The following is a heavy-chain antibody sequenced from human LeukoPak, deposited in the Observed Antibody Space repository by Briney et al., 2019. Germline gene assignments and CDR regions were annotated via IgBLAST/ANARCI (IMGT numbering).Heavy chain of an antibody. V-gene: IGHV1-69*06. CDR1: GGTFSSYA. J-gene: IGHJ6*03. Sequence: SVKVSCKASGGTFSSYAISWVRLAPGQGLEWMGGIIPIFGTANYAQKFQGRVTITADKSTSTAYMELSSLRSEDTAVYYCARGSTPGFGSGSYSHYYYYMDVWGKGTTVTVSS. CDR2: IIPIFGTA. D-gene: IGHD3-10*01. CDR3: ARGSTPGFGSGSYSHYYYYMDV.